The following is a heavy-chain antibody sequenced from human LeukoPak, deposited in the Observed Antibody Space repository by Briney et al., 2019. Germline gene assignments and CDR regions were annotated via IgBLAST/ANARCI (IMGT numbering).Heavy chain of an antibody. D-gene: IGHD3-16*01. J-gene: IGHJ6*02. Sequence: PGGSLRLSCAASVVTFHDYAMHWVRQAPGKGLEWVSGIFLDGGGTGYADSVKGRFTISRDNAKNSLYLQMNSLGAEDTALYYCVQDLLPGGADVWGQGTTVTVSS. CDR3: VQDLLPGGADV. CDR2: IFLDGGGT. V-gene: IGHV3-9*01. CDR1: VVTFHDYA.